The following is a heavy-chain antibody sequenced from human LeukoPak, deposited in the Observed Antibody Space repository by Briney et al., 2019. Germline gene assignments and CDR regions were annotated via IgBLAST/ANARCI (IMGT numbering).Heavy chain of an antibody. CDR1: GGSISSGGYS. Sequence: PSQTLSLTCAVSGGSISSGGYSWSWIRQPPGKGLEWIGYIYHSGSTYYNPPLKSRVTISVDTSKNQFSLNLKSVSAADTAVYYCARETVAGHFDYWGQGTLVTVSS. CDR2: IYHSGST. CDR3: ARETVAGHFDY. J-gene: IGHJ4*02. D-gene: IGHD6-19*01. V-gene: IGHV4-30-2*05.